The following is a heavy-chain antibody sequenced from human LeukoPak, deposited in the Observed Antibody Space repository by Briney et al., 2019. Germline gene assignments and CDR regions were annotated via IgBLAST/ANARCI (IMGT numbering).Heavy chain of an antibody. J-gene: IGHJ4*02. Sequence: GGSLRLSCAASGFTFNNYWMNWVRQAPGKGLEWVANIKQDGSEKYYVDSVKGRFTFSRDNAKNSLYLQMNSLRAEDTAVYYCARDEVVGATGLDYWGQGTLVTVSS. CDR3: ARDEVVGATGLDY. CDR1: GFTFNNYW. V-gene: IGHV3-7*01. CDR2: IKQDGSEK. D-gene: IGHD1-26*01.